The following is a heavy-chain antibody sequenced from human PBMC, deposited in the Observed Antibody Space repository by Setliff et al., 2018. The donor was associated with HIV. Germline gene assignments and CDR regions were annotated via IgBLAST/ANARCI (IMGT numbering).Heavy chain of an antibody. Sequence: PGESLKISCKDSGYSFTSYWIGWVRQMPGKGLEWMGIIYPGDSDTRYSPSFQGQVTISADKSISTAYLQWSSLKASDTAMYYCASDRYNWNYVVAFDIWGQGTMVTVSS. CDR2: IYPGDSDT. CDR3: ASDRYNWNYVVAFDI. J-gene: IGHJ3*02. D-gene: IGHD1-7*01. CDR1: GYSFTSYW. V-gene: IGHV5-51*01.